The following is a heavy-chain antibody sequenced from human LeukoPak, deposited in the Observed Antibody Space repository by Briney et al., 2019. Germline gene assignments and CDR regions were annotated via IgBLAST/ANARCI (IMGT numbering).Heavy chain of an antibody. CDR2: ISYDGSNK. V-gene: IGHV3-30*18. Sequence: PGRSLRLSCAASGFTFSSYGMHWVRQAPGKGLEWVAVISYDGSNKYYADSVEGRFTISRDNSKNTLYLQMNSLRAEDTAVYYCAKDPSWELLFYFDYWGQGTLVTVSS. CDR1: GFTFSSYG. CDR3: AKDPSWELLFYFDY. J-gene: IGHJ4*02. D-gene: IGHD1-26*01.